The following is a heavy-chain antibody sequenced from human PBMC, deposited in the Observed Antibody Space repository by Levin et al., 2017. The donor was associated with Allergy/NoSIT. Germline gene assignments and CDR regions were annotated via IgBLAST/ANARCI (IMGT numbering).Heavy chain of an antibody. Sequence: SETLSLTCAVSGGSISSSNWWSWVRQPPGKGLEWIGEIYHSGSTNYNPSLKSRVTISVDKSKNQFSLKLSSVTAADTAVYYCARVTSPLREIWYSSSWHFDYWGQGTLVTVSS. D-gene: IGHD6-13*01. CDR2: IYHSGST. CDR1: GGSISSSNW. J-gene: IGHJ4*02. CDR3: ARVTSPLREIWYSSSWHFDY. V-gene: IGHV4-4*02.